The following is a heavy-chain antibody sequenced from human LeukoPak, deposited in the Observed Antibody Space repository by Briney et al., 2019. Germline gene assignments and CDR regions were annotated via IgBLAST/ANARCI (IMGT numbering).Heavy chain of an antibody. CDR2: IITIFGTA. J-gene: IGHJ5*02. Sequence: GSSVKVCCTASGGTFSSYAISWVREAPGQGLGWKGGIITIFGTANYEQKFQGRVTITTDESTSTGYWELSSLRSEDTAVYYCARDRTEGGLELARFDPWGQGTLVTVSS. CDR3: ARDRTEGGLELARFDP. D-gene: IGHD1-7*01. V-gene: IGHV1-69*05. CDR1: GGTFSSYA.